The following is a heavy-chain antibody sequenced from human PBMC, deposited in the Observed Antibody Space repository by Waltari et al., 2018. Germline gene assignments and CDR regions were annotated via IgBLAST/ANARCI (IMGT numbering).Heavy chain of an antibody. V-gene: IGHV3-23*01. CDR2: RGESDDSD. CDR3: ASGQWPDPFDC. CDR1: GMMFSDYA. Sequence: EVQLLESGGALVQPGASLRLSCTGSGMMFSDYAMSWVRQAPGKGLELVAARGESDDSDYYAETLKGRFIISREDAKNTLSLQMSSLTAEDTALYYCASGQWPDPFDCWGQGTQVTVST. J-gene: IGHJ4*02. D-gene: IGHD6-19*01.